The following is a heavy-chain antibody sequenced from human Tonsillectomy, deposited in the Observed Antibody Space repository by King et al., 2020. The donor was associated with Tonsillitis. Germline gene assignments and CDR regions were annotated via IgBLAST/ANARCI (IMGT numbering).Heavy chain of an antibody. CDR1: GGSISSGGYY. CDR2: ISYIGST. D-gene: IGHD2/OR15-2a*01. Sequence: QLQESGPGLVKPSQTLSLTCTVSGGSISSGGYYWSWIRQHPGTGLEWIGYISYIGSTFYNPSLKSLVTMSVDTSKNQFSLKLTSVTAADTAVYYCARGNSRNFDFFDFWGQGSLVTVSS. CDR3: ARGNSRNFDFFDF. V-gene: IGHV4-31*01. J-gene: IGHJ4*02.